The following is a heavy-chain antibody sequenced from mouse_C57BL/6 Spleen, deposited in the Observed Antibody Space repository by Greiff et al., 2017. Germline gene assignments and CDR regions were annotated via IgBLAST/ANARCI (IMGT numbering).Heavy chain of an antibody. CDR1: GYTFTGYW. CDR3: ARHGISYEGDYYAMDY. D-gene: IGHD1-1*01. V-gene: IGHV1-9*01. CDR2: ILPGSGST. J-gene: IGHJ4*01. Sequence: QVQLQESGAELMKPGASVKLSCKATGYTFTGYWIEWVKQRPGHGLEWIGEILPGSGSTNYNEKFKGKATFTADTSSNTAYMQLSSLTTEDSAIYYCARHGISYEGDYYAMDYWGQGTSVTVSS.